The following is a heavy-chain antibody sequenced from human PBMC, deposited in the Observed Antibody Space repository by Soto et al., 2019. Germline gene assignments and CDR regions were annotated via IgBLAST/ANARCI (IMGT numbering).Heavy chain of an antibody. CDR3: AGQIYSSSGYYFDY. CDR2: VYYIGNT. Sequence: QLQLQESGPGLVKPSETLSLTCTVSGGSISGSPSYWGWIRQPPGKGLEWIGSVYYIGNTYYSPSLKTRVPISVDTSKNQFSLKLTSVTAADTALYYCAGQIYSSSGYYFDYWGQGTLVTVSS. J-gene: IGHJ4*02. D-gene: IGHD6-6*01. V-gene: IGHV4-39*01. CDR1: GGSISGSPSY.